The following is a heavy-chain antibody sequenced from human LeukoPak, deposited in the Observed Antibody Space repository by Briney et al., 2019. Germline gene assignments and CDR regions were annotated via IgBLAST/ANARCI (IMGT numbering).Heavy chain of an antibody. D-gene: IGHD6-13*01. CDR3: ARVQAAAGAFDY. CDR1: GGSISSYY. CDR2: IYYSGST. V-gene: IGHV4-59*12. Sequence: SETLSLTCTVSGGSISSYYWSWIRQPPGKGLEWIGYIYYSGSTNYNPSLKSRVTISVDTSKNQLSLKLSSVTAADTAVYYCARVQAAAGAFDYWGQGTMVTVSS. J-gene: IGHJ3*01.